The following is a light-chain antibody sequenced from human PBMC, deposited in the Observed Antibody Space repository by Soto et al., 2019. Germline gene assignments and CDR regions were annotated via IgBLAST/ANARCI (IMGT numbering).Light chain of an antibody. CDR2: DAS. J-gene: IGKJ1*01. Sequence: EIVLTQSPGTLSLSPGERASLSCRASQSVSTYLAWYQQRPGQAPRLLIYDASSRATGIPDRFSGSGSGADFTLTISRLEPEDFAVYYCQQYGRSPPVKFGQGTKVDNK. CDR3: QQYGRSPPVK. CDR1: QSVSTY. V-gene: IGKV3-20*01.